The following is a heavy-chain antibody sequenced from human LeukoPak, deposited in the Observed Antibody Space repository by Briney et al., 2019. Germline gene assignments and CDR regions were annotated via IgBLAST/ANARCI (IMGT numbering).Heavy chain of an antibody. V-gene: IGHV3-7*01. CDR1: GFTFSSYW. D-gene: IGHD3-22*01. Sequence: PGGSLRLSCAASGFTFSSYWVNWVRQAPGKGLQWVANIKQDGGEKYYVDSVKGRFTISRDNAKNSLYLQMNSLRAEDTAVYYCARTYYYDSSDYSALGYWGQGTLVTVSS. CDR2: IKQDGGEK. CDR3: ARTYYYDSSDYSALGY. J-gene: IGHJ4*02.